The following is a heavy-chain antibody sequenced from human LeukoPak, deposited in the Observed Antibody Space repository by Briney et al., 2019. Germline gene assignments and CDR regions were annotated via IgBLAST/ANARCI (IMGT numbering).Heavy chain of an antibody. J-gene: IGHJ4*02. CDR3: ARHNFYDSSSSPFDY. Sequence: GRSLRLSCAASGFTFSSYGMHWVRQAPGKGLEWMAVIWYDGSNKYYADSVKGRFTISRDNSKNTLYLQMNSLRAEDTAVYYCARHNFYDSSSSPFDYWGQGTLVTVSS. V-gene: IGHV3-33*01. CDR1: GFTFSSYG. CDR2: IWYDGSNK. D-gene: IGHD3-22*01.